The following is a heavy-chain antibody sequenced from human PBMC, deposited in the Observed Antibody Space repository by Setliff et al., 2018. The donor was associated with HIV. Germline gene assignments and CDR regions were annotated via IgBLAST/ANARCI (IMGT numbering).Heavy chain of an antibody. V-gene: IGHV1-69*05. J-gene: IGHJ2*01. D-gene: IGHD5-12*01. CDR1: GGSLNNYA. Sequence: VSCKASGGSLNNYAISWVRQAPGQGLEWMGGIIPIFGTTTYAQKFQDRVTITTDESTTTFYMELSSLTSEDTALYFCARDLNDRWLQQYWFFDLWGRGTQVTVSS. CDR3: ARDLNDRWLQQYWFFDL. CDR2: IIPIFGTT.